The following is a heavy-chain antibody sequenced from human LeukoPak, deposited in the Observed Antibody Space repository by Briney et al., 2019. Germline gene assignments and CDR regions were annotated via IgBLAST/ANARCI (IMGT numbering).Heavy chain of an antibody. CDR2: VYYSGDT. Sequence: SETLSLTCTVSGDSVNSGNFYWSWIRQPPGKGLEWIGTVYYSGDTHYNPSLMSRITMSLDTAKNQFSLKLTSVTAADTAMYYCARHGRREALRHSAFEIWSQGTTVTVSS. D-gene: IGHD3-16*01. CDR1: GDSVNSGNFY. V-gene: IGHV4-61*01. CDR3: ARHGRREALRHSAFEI. J-gene: IGHJ3*02.